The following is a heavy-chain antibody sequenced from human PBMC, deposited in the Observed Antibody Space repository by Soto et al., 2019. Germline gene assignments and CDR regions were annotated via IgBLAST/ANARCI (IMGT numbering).Heavy chain of an antibody. Sequence: PSETLSVTCTVAGGSISSSNFYWGWFRQSPGKGLEWIGSIHYGGSTYYNPSLKSRITISVDTSKNQFSLNLSSVTAADTAVYYCAKNASCYSCGAWGQGLPVTVSS. CDR1: GGSISSSNFY. CDR2: IHYGGST. CDR3: AKNASCYSCGA. J-gene: IGHJ4*02. D-gene: IGHD2-15*01. V-gene: IGHV4-39*01.